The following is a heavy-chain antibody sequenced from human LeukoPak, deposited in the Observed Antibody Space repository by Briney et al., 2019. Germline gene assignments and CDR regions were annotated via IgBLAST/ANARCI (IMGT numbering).Heavy chain of an antibody. D-gene: IGHD2-21*01. J-gene: IGHJ1*01. Sequence: ASVKVSCKASGYTFTGYYMHWVRQAPGQGLEWMGWINPNSGGTNYAQKFQGRVTMTRDTSINTAYMELSGLRSDDTAVYYCARELGNCGDDCYSESLQHWGQGTLVIVSS. CDR2: INPNSGGT. CDR3: ARELGNCGDDCYSESLQH. CDR1: GYTFTGYY. V-gene: IGHV1-2*02.